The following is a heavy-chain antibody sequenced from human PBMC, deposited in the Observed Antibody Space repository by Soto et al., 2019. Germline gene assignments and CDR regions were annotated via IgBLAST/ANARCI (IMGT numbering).Heavy chain of an antibody. Sequence: QVQLMESGGGVVQPGRSLRLSCAASGFTFSSYGMHWVRQAPGKGLEWVAVISYDGSNKYYADSVKGRFTISRDNSKNTLYLQMNSLRAEDTAVYYCAKGGGSHYYYYGMDVWGQGTTVTVSS. CDR2: ISYDGSNK. D-gene: IGHD1-26*01. CDR3: AKGGGSHYYYYGMDV. CDR1: GFTFSSYG. V-gene: IGHV3-30*18. J-gene: IGHJ6*02.